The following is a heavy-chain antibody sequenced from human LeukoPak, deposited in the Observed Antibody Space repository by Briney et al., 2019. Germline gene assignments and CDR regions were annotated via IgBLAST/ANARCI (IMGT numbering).Heavy chain of an antibody. CDR2: ISGSGGST. CDR1: GFTFSSYA. CDR3: AKLASHIAVAGWRVGNY. Sequence: GGSLRLSCAASGFTFSSYAMSWVRQAPGKGLEWVSAISGSGGSTYYADSVKGRFTISRDNSKNTLYLQMNSLRAEDTAVYYCAKLASHIAVAGWRVGNYGGQGTLVTVPS. V-gene: IGHV3-23*01. D-gene: IGHD6-19*01. J-gene: IGHJ4*02.